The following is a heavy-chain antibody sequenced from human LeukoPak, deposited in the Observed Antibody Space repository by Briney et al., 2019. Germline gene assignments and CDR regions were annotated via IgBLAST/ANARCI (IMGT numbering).Heavy chain of an antibody. V-gene: IGHV4-39*07. D-gene: IGHD6-13*01. J-gene: IGHJ5*01. CDR1: GGSISSSSYY. CDR3: ARGQQQVAILDS. Sequence: SETLSLTCTVSGGSISSSSYYWGWIRQPPGKGLEWIGSIYYSGSTYYNPSLKSRVTVSVDTSKNQFSLKLTSVTAADTAFYFCARGQQQVAILDSWGQGTLVTVSS. CDR2: IYYSGST.